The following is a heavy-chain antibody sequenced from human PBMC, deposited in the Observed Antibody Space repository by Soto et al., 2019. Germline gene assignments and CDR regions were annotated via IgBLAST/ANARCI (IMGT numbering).Heavy chain of an antibody. CDR1: GFSFSNSW. V-gene: IGHV5-51*01. J-gene: IGHJ6*02. Sequence: EVQLVQSGAEVKKPGESLKISCKGSGFSFSNSWIGWVRQMPGKGLEWMGIIYPGDSDTRYSPSFQGQVTISADKSISTAYLQWSSLKASDTAMYYCARRPGGASPGETRFHYYALDVWGQGTTVTVSS. CDR2: IYPGDSDT. CDR3: ARRPGGASPGETRFHYYALDV. D-gene: IGHD6-13*01.